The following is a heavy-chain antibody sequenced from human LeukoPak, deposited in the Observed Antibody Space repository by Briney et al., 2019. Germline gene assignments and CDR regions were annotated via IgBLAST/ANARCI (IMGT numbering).Heavy chain of an antibody. CDR2: IHYSGST. CDR1: GGSISSSSYY. J-gene: IGHJ3*02. D-gene: IGHD5-24*01. Sequence: SETLSLTCTVSGGSISSSSYYWGWIRQPPGKGLEWIGSIHYSGSTYYNPSLKSRVTISVDTSKNQFSLKLSSVTAADTAVYYCARGRRRDGYDRPFDIWGQGTMVTVSS. V-gene: IGHV4-39*07. CDR3: ARGRRRDGYDRPFDI.